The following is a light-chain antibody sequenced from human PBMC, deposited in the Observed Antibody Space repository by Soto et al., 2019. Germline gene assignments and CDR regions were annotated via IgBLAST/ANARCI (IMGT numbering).Light chain of an antibody. CDR3: AAWDDSLNGVV. CDR2: SSN. Sequence: QSVLTQPPSASGTPGQRVTISCSGSSSNIGSNSVNWYQQLPGTAPKLLMYSSNQRPSGVPDRLSGSKSGTSASLAISGLQSEDEADYYCAAWDDSLNGVVFGGGTKVTVL. J-gene: IGLJ2*01. CDR1: SSNIGSNS. V-gene: IGLV1-44*01.